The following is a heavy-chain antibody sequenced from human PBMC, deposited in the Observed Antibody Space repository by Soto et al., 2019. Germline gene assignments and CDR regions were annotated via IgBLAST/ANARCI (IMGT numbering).Heavy chain of an antibody. D-gene: IGHD1-26*01. CDR2: IYYSGST. CDR3: ARPRGTVSWDDAFDI. CDR1: GGSISSSSYY. V-gene: IGHV4-39*01. J-gene: IGHJ3*02. Sequence: SETLSLTCTVSGGSISSSSYYWGWIRQPPGKGLEWIGSIYYSGSTYYNPSLKSRVTISVDTSKNQFSLKLSSVTAADTAVYYCARPRGTVSWDDAFDIWGQGTMVTVSS.